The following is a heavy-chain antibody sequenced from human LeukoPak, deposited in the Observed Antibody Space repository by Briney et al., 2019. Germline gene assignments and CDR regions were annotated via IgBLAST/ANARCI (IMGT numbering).Heavy chain of an antibody. CDR3: ARRNIAAAALDY. CDR1: AITFSNYA. J-gene: IGHJ4*02. CDR2: ISDSGVGT. D-gene: IGHD6-13*01. V-gene: IGHV3-23*01. Sequence: PGGSLRLSCADSAITFSNYAMSWVRQAPGKGLEWVSSISDSGVGTYYADSVKGRFTISRDNSKNTLYLQMNSLRAEDTAIYYCARRNIAAAALDYWGQGTLVTVSS.